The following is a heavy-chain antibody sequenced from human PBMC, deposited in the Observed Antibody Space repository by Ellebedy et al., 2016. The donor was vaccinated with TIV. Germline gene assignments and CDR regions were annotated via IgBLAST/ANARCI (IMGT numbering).Heavy chain of an antibody. Sequence: GESLKISCAASGFTFSIYWMSWVRQAPGKGLEWVANIGEDGSETYYVDSVKGRFTISRENAKNALFLQMDGLRVDDSAVYYCVGFGVFNLWGQGAPVTVSS. V-gene: IGHV3-7*04. CDR1: GFTFSIYW. CDR3: VGFGVFNL. D-gene: IGHD3-3*01. J-gene: IGHJ5*02. CDR2: IGEDGSET.